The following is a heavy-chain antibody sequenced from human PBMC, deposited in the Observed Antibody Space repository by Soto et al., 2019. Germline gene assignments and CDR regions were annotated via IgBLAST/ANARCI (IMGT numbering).Heavy chain of an antibody. CDR2: IIPIFGTA. J-gene: IGHJ6*02. V-gene: IGHV1-69*01. Sequence: QVQLVQSGAEVKKPGSSVKVSCKASGGTFSSYAISWVRQAPGQGLEWMGGIIPIFGTAHYAQKFQGRVTITADESTSTAYMGLSSLRSEDTAVYYCARGEGVYAVTPKNGMDVWGQGTTVTCSS. D-gene: IGHD4-17*01. CDR1: GGTFSSYA. CDR3: ARGEGVYAVTPKNGMDV.